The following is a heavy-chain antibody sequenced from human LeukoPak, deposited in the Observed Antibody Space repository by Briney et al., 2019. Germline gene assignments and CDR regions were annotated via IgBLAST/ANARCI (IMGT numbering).Heavy chain of an antibody. Sequence: GGSLRLSCTASGFTFSSDGMHWVRQAPGKGLEWVAFIRDDGSNKYYADSVKGRFTISRDKSKNTLYFQMNRLRVDDTAVYFCAKGGLGIGSWFDPWGQGTLVTVSS. V-gene: IGHV3-30*02. J-gene: IGHJ5*02. CDR3: AKGGLGIGSWFDP. D-gene: IGHD3/OR15-3a*01. CDR2: IRDDGSNK. CDR1: GFTFSSDG.